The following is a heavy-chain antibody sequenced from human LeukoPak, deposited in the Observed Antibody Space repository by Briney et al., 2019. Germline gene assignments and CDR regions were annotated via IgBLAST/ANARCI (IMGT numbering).Heavy chain of an antibody. CDR3: ARRVAVAGKQFHDY. Sequence: YSMXXXXXWGWXRXPPGXXXEXIGSFFHSGITYSIPSLNIRVTISVDTSNNQFSLQLSSVTAADTAVYYCARRVAVAGKQFHDYWGQGTLVTVSS. D-gene: IGHD6-19*01. CDR2: FFHSGIT. J-gene: IGHJ4*02. V-gene: IGHV4-38-2*01. CDR1: YSMXXXXX.